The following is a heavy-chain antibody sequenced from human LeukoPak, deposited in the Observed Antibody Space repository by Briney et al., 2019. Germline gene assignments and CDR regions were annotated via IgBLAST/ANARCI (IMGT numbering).Heavy chain of an antibody. CDR3: AKGPDIVVVPAAEAKFDY. D-gene: IGHD2-2*01. CDR1: GFTFSNYG. V-gene: IGHV3-30*18. CDR2: ISFDGSNK. Sequence: GGSLRLSCAASGFTFSNYGIHWVRQAPGKGLEWVAVISFDGSNKYYADSVKGRFTISRDNSKNTLYLQMNSLRAEDTAVYYCAKGPDIVVVPAAEAKFDYWGQGTLVTVSS. J-gene: IGHJ4*02.